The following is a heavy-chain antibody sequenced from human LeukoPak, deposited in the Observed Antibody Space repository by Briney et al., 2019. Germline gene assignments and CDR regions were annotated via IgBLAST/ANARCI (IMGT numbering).Heavy chain of an antibody. CDR1: ELTFSTFS. Sequence: GGSLRLSCVASELTFSTFSMNWVRQAPGKGLEWVSSISSGGGSIYYANSVRGRFTISRDNAKNSLFLQMNSLSAEDTAVYYCASRQCTNGLCPFQCWGQGTLVTVSS. CDR2: ISSGGGSI. D-gene: IGHD2-8*01. V-gene: IGHV3-21*01. CDR3: ASRQCTNGLCPFQC. J-gene: IGHJ4*02.